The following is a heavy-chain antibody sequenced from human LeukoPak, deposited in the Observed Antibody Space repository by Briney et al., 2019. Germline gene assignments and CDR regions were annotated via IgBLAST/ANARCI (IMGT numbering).Heavy chain of an antibody. Sequence: ASVKVSCKASGYTFTSYGISWVRQAPGQGLEWMGWISAYNGNTNYAQKFQGRVTITTVESTSTAYMQLSSLRSEDTAVYYCASTITMVRGVIEDYWGQGTLVTVSS. CDR2: ISAYNGNT. J-gene: IGHJ4*02. D-gene: IGHD3-10*01. V-gene: IGHV1-18*01. CDR3: ASTITMVRGVIEDY. CDR1: GYTFTSYG.